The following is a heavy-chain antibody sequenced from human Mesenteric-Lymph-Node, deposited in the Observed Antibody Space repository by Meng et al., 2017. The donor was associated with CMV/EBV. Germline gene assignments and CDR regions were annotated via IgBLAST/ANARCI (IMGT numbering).Heavy chain of an antibody. CDR2: ITTSGGNT. CDR3: AKTGDGFPFDY. V-gene: IGHV3-23*01. Sequence: GESLKISCAAFGFAFSRYVMSWVRQTPGKGLEWVSGITTSGGNTYYADSVKGRFTISRDNSKDTLYLQMNSLRAEDTAVYFCAKTGDGFPFDYWGQGTLVTVSS. J-gene: IGHJ4*02. CDR1: GFAFSRYV. D-gene: IGHD2-21*02.